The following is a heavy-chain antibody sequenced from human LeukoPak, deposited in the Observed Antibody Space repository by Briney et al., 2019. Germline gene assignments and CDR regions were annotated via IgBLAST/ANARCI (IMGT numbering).Heavy chain of an antibody. CDR1: GYTLTNYD. CDR2: MNPYSGNT. V-gene: IGHV1-8*01. Sequence: GASVRVSCKASGYTLTNYDINWVRQATGQGLEWMGWMNPYSGNTGYAQKFQGRVTMTRNTSINTAYIELSSLESEDTAVYYCARVPAARDFGYWGQGTPVIVSS. D-gene: IGHD2-15*01. CDR3: ARVPAARDFGY. J-gene: IGHJ4*02.